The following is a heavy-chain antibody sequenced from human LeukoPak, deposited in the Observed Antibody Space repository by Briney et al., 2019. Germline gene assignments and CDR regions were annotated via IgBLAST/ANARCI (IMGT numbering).Heavy chain of an antibody. CDR3: ARDPVGAIGYGMDV. J-gene: IGHJ6*02. Sequence: GGSLRLSCAASGFTVSSNYMNWVRQAPGKGLEWGSVIYSGGSTIYADSVKGRFTISRDSSKNTLYLQMNSLRAEDTAVYYCARDPVGAIGYGMDVWGQGTTVTVSS. CDR2: IYSGGST. D-gene: IGHD1-26*01. CDR1: GFTVSSNY. V-gene: IGHV3-66*01.